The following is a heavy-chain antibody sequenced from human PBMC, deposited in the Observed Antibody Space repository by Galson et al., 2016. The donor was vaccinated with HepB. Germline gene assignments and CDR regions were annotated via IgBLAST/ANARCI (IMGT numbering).Heavy chain of an antibody. V-gene: IGHV1-2*02. D-gene: IGHD1-1*01. CDR2: INPNPGRT. CDR1: GYTFTDYY. Sequence: SCKASGYTFTDYYMHWVRQAPGQGLEWMGWINPNPGRTKYAQKFQGRVTMTRDSSIGTAYMELTRLTSDDTAIYYCARAQSNWNAHWGPGTLVTVSS. CDR3: ARAQSNWNAH. J-gene: IGHJ1*01.